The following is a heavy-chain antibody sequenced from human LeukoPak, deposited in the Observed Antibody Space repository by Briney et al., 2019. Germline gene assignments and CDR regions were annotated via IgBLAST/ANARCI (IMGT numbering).Heavy chain of an antibody. V-gene: IGHV3-15*01. CDR3: TTGATFDYYGMDV. J-gene: IGHJ6*02. D-gene: IGHD1-26*01. CDR2: IKSKTDGGTT. Sequence: PGGSLRLSCAASGFTFSNAWVSWVRQAPGKGLEWVGRIKSKTDGGTTDYAAPVKGRFTISRDDSKNTLYLQMNSLKTEDTAVYYCTTGATFDYYGMDVWGQGTTVTVSS. CDR1: GFTFSNAW.